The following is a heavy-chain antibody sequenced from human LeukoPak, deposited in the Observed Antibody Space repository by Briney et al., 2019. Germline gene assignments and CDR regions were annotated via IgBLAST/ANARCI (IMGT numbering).Heavy chain of an antibody. J-gene: IGHJ4*02. CDR3: AKGATLIQGGTRHFDC. D-gene: IGHD3-10*01. V-gene: IGHV3-23*01. CDR2: IGGSAGGT. Sequence: GGSLRLSCAASVFTFSTYAMTWVRQAPGKGLEWVSVIGGSAGGTYNADSVKGRFTISRDNSKNTLYLQMNSLRAEDTTIYYCAKGATLIQGGTRHFDCWGQGILVTVSP. CDR1: VFTFSTYA.